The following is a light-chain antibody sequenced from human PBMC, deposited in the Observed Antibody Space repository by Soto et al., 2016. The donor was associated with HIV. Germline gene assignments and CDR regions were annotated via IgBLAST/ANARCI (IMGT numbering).Light chain of an antibody. CDR3: QQANSFLPIT. CDR2: AAS. Sequence: DIQMTQSPSSVSASVGDRVTITCRASQGISNWLAWYQQKPGKAPKLLIYAASNLQSGVPSRFSGSGSGTDFTLTISSLQPEDFATYYCQQANSFLPITFGQGTRLEIK. V-gene: IGKV1-12*01. J-gene: IGKJ5*01. CDR1: QGISNW.